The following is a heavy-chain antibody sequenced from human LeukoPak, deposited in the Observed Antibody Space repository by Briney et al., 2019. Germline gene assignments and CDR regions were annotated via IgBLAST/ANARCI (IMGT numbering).Heavy chain of an antibody. J-gene: IGHJ4*02. CDR3: ARHTAMGPPRHY. D-gene: IGHD5-18*01. V-gene: IGHV4-39*01. Sequence: SETLSLSCTVSGGSISSSAYYWGWIRQPPGKGLEWIGSRYYSGSTYYNPSLKTRVTISVDTSKNQFSLNLSSVTAADTAVYYCARHTAMGPPRHYRGQGTLVTVSS. CDR1: GGSISSSAYY. CDR2: RYYSGST.